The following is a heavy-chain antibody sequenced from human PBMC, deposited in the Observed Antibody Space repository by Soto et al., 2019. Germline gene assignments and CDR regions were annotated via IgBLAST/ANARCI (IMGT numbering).Heavy chain of an antibody. J-gene: IGHJ4*02. CDR1: GYTFTSYG. Sequence: APVKVSCKASGYTFTSYGISWVRQAPGQGLEWMGWISAYNGNTNYAQKLQGRVTMTTDTSTSTAYMELRSLRSDDTAVYYCARVPPPKWLFSYYFDYWGQGTLVTVSS. CDR2: ISAYNGNT. D-gene: IGHD3-22*01. V-gene: IGHV1-18*01. CDR3: ARVPPPKWLFSYYFDY.